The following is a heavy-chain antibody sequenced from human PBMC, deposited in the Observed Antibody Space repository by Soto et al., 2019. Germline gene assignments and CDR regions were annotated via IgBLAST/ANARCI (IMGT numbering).Heavy chain of an antibody. D-gene: IGHD3-10*01. CDR1: GFTFSSYA. Sequence: GGSLRLSCAASGFTFSSYAMSWVRQAPGKGLEWVSAISGSGGSTYYADSVKGRFTISRDNSKNTLYLQMNSLRAEDTAVYYCAKINYYGSGSNSYYLGYYGMDVWGRGTTVTVSS. J-gene: IGHJ6*02. CDR2: ISGSGGST. V-gene: IGHV3-23*01. CDR3: AKINYYGSGSNSYYLGYYGMDV.